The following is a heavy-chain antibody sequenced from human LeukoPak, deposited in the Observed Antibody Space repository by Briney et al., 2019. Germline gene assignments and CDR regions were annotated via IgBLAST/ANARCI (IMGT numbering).Heavy chain of an antibody. J-gene: IGHJ3*02. V-gene: IGHV3-30-3*01. CDR1: GFTFSSYA. D-gene: IGHD3-22*01. Sequence: GGSLRLSCAASGFTFSSYAMHWVRQAPGKGLEWVAVISYDGSNKYYADSVKGRFTISRDNSKNTLYLQMNSLRAEDTAVYYCARDGAPYDSSGYYYDDAFGIWGQGTMVTVSS. CDR2: ISYDGSNK. CDR3: ARDGAPYDSSGYYYDDAFGI.